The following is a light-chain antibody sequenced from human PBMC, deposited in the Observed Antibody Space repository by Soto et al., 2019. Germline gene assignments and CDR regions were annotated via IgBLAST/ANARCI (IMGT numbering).Light chain of an antibody. J-gene: IGLJ2*01. V-gene: IGLV2-8*01. CDR3: NSYGGTNNYVV. CDR2: DVN. Sequence: QSALTQPPSPSGSPGQSVTISCTGTSSDVGGYNYVSWYRQHPGKAPQLIIYDVNKRPSGVPDRFSGSKSGNTASLTVSGLQAEDEADYFCNSYGGTNNYVVFGGGTKLTVL. CDR1: SSDVGGYNY.